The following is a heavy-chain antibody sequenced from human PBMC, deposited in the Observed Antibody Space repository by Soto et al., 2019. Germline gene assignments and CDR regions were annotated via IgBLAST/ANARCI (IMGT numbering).Heavy chain of an antibody. J-gene: IGHJ3*02. CDR3: ARGPKKTSYDILTGYQGACDI. V-gene: IGHV3-7*01. D-gene: IGHD3-9*01. Sequence: LRLSCAASGFTFSSYWMSWVRQAPGKGLEWVANIKQDGSEKYYVDSVKGRFTISRDNAKNSLYLQMNSLRAEDTAVYYCARGPKKTSYDILTGYQGACDIWGQGTMVTVS. CDR1: GFTFSSYW. CDR2: IKQDGSEK.